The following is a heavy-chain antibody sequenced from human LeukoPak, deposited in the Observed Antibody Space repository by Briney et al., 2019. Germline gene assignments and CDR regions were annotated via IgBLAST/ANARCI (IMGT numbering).Heavy chain of an antibody. D-gene: IGHD3-10*01. J-gene: IGHJ5*02. CDR3: ARTLNHGSADP. Sequence: SETLSLTCTVSGGSVNTYYWSWFRQPPGRGLEWIAYSHHSGTTRYNPTPMSRVTISLDTSKNQISLKLSSVTAADTAIYYCARTLNHGSADPWGQGTLVTVSS. CDR1: GGSVNTYY. CDR2: SHHSGTT. V-gene: IGHV4-59*02.